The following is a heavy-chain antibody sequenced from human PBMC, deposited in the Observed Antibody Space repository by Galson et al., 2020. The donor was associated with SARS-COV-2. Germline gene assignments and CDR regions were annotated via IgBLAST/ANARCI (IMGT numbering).Heavy chain of an antibody. V-gene: IGHV3-20*04. CDR3: ARVGIALNL. CDR1: GFAFDDYG. CDR2: INWSGSST. D-gene: IGHD3-3*02. Sequence: GGSLRLSCAASGFAFDDYGLCWVRQVPGKGLEWVSGINWSGSSTGYADSVKGRFTISRDSAKKSLFLQMNSLRVEDTALYYCARVGIALNLWGQGALVTVSS. J-gene: IGHJ4*02.